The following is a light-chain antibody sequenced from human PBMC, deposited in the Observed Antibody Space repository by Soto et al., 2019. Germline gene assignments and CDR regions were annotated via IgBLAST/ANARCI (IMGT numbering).Light chain of an antibody. Sequence: EIVMTQSPAILSVSPGERATLSCRASQSVSSNLAWYQQKPGQTPRLLIYGASTRATGIPARFSGSGSGTEFTLTISSLQSEDFAVYYCQQYGSSTYTFGQGTKVEIK. CDR2: GAS. CDR1: QSVSSN. CDR3: QQYGSSTYT. J-gene: IGKJ2*01. V-gene: IGKV3-15*01.